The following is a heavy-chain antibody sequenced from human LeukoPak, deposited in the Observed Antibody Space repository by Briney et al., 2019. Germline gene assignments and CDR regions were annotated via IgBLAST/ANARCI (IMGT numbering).Heavy chain of an antibody. D-gene: IGHD6-6*01. CDR1: GGSISSGGYY. CDR3: ARGGEAAPPGRDFQH. J-gene: IGHJ1*01. Sequence: SQTLSLTCTVSGGSISSGGYYWSWIRQHPGKGLEWIGYIYYSGSTYYNPSLKSRVTISVDTSKNRFSLKLSSVTAADTAVYYCARGGEAAPPGRDFQHWGQGTLVTVSS. CDR2: IYYSGST. V-gene: IGHV4-31*03.